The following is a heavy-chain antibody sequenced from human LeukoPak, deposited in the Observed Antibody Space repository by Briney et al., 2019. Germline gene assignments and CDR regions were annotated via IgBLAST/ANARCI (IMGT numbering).Heavy chain of an antibody. D-gene: IGHD3-22*01. Sequence: PGGSLRLSCAASGFTLSNYWMHWVRQAPGKGLVWVSRINSDGINTSYADSVKGRFTISRDNAKNTLNLQMNSLRAEHTAVYYCARDLGQYYDTSYNWFDPWGQGTLVTVSS. J-gene: IGHJ5*02. CDR2: INSDGINT. CDR3: ARDLGQYYDTSYNWFDP. CDR1: GFTLSNYW. V-gene: IGHV3-74*01.